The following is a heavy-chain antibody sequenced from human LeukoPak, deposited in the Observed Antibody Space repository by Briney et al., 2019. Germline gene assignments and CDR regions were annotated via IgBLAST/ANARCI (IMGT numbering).Heavy chain of an antibody. CDR2: INHSGST. Sequence: SETLSLTCAVYGGSFSGYYWSWIRQPPGKGLEWIGEINHSGSTNYNPSLKSRVTISVDTSKNQFSLKLSSVTAADTAVYYCARDGITMVRGVPWPYYYYYMDVWGKGTTVTVSS. J-gene: IGHJ6*03. CDR1: GGSFSGYY. D-gene: IGHD3-10*01. CDR3: ARDGITMVRGVPWPYYYYYMDV. V-gene: IGHV4-34*01.